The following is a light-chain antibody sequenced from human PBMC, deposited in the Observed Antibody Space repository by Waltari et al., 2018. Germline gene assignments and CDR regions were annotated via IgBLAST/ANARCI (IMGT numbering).Light chain of an antibody. CDR3: QSYDSRLSGSGV. Sequence: QSVLTQPPSVSGAPGQRVTISCTGSSSNIGAGYDVHWYQQLPGTAPKLLIYGNSHRPAGVPDRLFGSKSGTSASLAITGLQAEDGADYYCQSYDSRLSGSGVFGGGTKLTVL. CDR2: GNS. CDR1: SSNIGAGYD. V-gene: IGLV1-40*01. J-gene: IGLJ3*02.